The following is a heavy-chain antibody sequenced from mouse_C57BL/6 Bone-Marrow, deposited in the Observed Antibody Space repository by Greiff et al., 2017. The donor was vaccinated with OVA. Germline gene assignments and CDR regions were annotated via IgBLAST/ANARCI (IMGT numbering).Heavy chain of an antibody. Sequence: QVQLQQPGTELVKPGASVKLSCKASGYTFTSYWMHWVKQRPGQGLEWLGNINPSNGGTNYNEKFKSKATLTVDKSSSTAYMQLSSLTSEDSAVYYCARRGGNYSYWYFDVWGTGTTVTVSS. D-gene: IGHD2-1*01. V-gene: IGHV1-53*01. CDR2: INPSNGGT. CDR3: ARRGGNYSYWYFDV. J-gene: IGHJ1*03. CDR1: GYTFTSYW.